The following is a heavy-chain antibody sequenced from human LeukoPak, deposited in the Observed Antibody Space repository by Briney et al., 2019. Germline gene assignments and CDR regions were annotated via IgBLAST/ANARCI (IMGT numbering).Heavy chain of an antibody. J-gene: IGHJ4*02. V-gene: IGHV1-69*13. CDR1: GGTFTSYA. D-gene: IGHD4-17*01. Sequence: SVKVSCKPSGGTFTSYAISWVRQAPGQGLEWMGGIIPIFGTANYAQKFQGRVTITADESTSTAYMELSSLRSEDTAVYYCAKSPSSDYGDRGFDYWGQGTLVTVSS. CDR3: AKSPSSDYGDRGFDY. CDR2: IIPIFGTA.